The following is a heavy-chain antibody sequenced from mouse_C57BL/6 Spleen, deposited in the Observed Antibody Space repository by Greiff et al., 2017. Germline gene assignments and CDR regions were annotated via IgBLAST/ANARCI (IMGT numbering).Heavy chain of an antibody. J-gene: IGHJ1*03. Sequence: EVKLMESGGGLVQPGGSLKLSCAASGFTFSSYAMSWVRQTPEKRLEWVATISDGGSYTYYPDNVKGRFTISRDNAKNNLYLQMSHLKSEDTAMYYCASRTGRYFDVWGTGTTVTVSS. CDR2: ISDGGSYT. CDR1: GFTFSSYA. V-gene: IGHV5-4*03. D-gene: IGHD4-1*01. CDR3: ASRTGRYFDV.